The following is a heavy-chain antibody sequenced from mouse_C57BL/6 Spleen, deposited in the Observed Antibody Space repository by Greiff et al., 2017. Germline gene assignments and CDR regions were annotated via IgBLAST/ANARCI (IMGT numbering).Heavy chain of an antibody. D-gene: IGHD1-2*01. V-gene: IGHV1-9*01. CDR3: ARSRLYFDY. Sequence: QVQLKQSGAELMKPGASVKLSCKATGYTFTGYWIEWVKQRPGHGLEWIGEILPGSGSTNYHEKFKGKATFTADTSSNTAYMQLSSLTTEDSAIYYCARSRLYFDYWGQGTTLTVSS. CDR2: ILPGSGST. J-gene: IGHJ2*01. CDR1: GYTFTGYW.